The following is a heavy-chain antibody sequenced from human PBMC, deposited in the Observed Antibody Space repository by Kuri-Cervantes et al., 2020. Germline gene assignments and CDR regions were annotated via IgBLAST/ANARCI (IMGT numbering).Heavy chain of an antibody. CDR1: GFTFDDFG. CDR3: ARDVGCSGGSCYSPEMYYFDY. V-gene: IGHV3-9*01. CDR2: ISWNSGSI. D-gene: IGHD2-15*01. J-gene: IGHJ4*02. Sequence: GGSLRLSCAASGFTFDDFGMHWVRQAPGKGLEWVSGISWNSGSIGYADSVKGRFTISRDNSKNTLYLQMNSLRAEDTAVYYCARDVGCSGGSCYSPEMYYFDYWGQGTLVTVSS.